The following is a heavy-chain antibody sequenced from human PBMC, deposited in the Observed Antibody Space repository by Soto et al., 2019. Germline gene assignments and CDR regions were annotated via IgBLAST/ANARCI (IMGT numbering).Heavy chain of an antibody. V-gene: IGHV3-21*01. D-gene: IGHD2-21*02. CDR2: ISSSDEYI. J-gene: IGHJ4*02. CDR1: GFTFSNFG. CDR3: ARVFCRGDCYSPLDY. Sequence: GGSLRLSCVASGFTFSNFGLNWVRQAPGKGLEWVSSISSSDEYIYYADSVKGRFTISRDNAKNSLSLQMNSLRADDTAVYYCARVFCRGDCYSPLDYWGQGTLVTVSS.